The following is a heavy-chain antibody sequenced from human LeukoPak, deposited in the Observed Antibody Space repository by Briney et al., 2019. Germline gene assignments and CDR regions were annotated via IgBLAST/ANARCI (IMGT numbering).Heavy chain of an antibody. CDR1: GYTFTSYY. CDR3: ARESPVHSSSWYRSYYYGMDV. D-gene: IGHD6-13*01. J-gene: IGHJ6*02. V-gene: IGHV1-46*01. Sequence: ASVQVSCKASGYTFTSYYMHWVRQAPGQGLEWMGKINPSGGSTSYAQKFQGRVTMTRDTSTSTVYMELSSLRSEDTAVYYCARESPVHSSSWYRSYYYGMDVWGQGTTVTVSS. CDR2: INPSGGST.